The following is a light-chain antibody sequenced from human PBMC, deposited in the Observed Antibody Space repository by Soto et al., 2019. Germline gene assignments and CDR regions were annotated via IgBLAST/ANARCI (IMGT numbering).Light chain of an antibody. CDR3: LQRSNWPRVS. CDR1: QSVDIY. CDR2: DSS. Sequence: EIVLTQSPATLSLSPGERATLSCRASQSVDIYLAWYQHKSGQAPKLLIYDSSKRPTGVPARFSGSGSGTNFTLTISSLEPEDFAVYYCLQRSNWPRVSFGPGTRVDI. V-gene: IGKV3-11*01. J-gene: IGKJ3*01.